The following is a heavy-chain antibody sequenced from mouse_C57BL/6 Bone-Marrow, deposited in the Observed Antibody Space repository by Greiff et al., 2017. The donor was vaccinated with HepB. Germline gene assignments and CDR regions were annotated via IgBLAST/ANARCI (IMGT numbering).Heavy chain of an antibody. J-gene: IGHJ4*01. Sequence: ESGAELVRPGTSVKVSCKASGYAFTNYLIEWVKQRPGQGLEWIGVINPGSGGTNYNEKFKGKATLTADKSSSTAYMQLSSLTSEDSAVYFCAREIYYDYDNYAMDYWGQGTSVTVSS. CDR3: AREIYYDYDNYAMDY. D-gene: IGHD2-4*01. CDR1: GYAFTNYL. CDR2: INPGSGGT. V-gene: IGHV1-54*01.